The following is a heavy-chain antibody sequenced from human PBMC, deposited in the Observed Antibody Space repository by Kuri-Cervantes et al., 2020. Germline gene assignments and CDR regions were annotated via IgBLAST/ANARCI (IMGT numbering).Heavy chain of an antibody. CDR2: IYYSGST. J-gene: IGHJ5*02. D-gene: IGHD3-10*02. CDR3: ASLFGELLYGWFDP. Sequence: SETLSLTCTVSGGSISSSSYYWGWIRQPPGKGLEWIGSIYYSGSTYYNPSLKSRVTISVDKSKNQFSLKLSSVTAADTAVYYCASLFGELLYGWFDPWGQGTLVTVSS. V-gene: IGHV4-39*07. CDR1: GGSISSSSYY.